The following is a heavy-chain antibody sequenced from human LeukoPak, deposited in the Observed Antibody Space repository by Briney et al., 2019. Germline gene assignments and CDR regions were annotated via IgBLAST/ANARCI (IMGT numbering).Heavy chain of an antibody. D-gene: IGHD3-3*01. CDR1: GFTFSSYS. J-gene: IGHJ3*02. V-gene: IGHV3-48*01. CDR2: ISSSSSTI. Sequence: GGSLRLSCAASGFTFSSYSMNWVRQAPGKGLEWVSYISSSSSTIYYADSVKGRFTISRDKAKNSLYLQMNSLRAEGTAVYYCALITYYDFWSGPPHRDAFDIWGQGTMGTVSS. CDR3: ALITYYDFWSGPPHRDAFDI.